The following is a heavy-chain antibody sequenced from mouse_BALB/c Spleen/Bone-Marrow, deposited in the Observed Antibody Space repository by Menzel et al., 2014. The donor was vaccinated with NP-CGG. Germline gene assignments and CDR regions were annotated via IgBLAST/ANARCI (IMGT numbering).Heavy chain of an antibody. CDR1: GFDFGRYW. V-gene: IGHV4-2*02. CDR2: INPGSSTI. CDR3: ARLGYYGYHDN. J-gene: IGHJ2*01. D-gene: IGHD1-2*01. Sequence: EVKLMESGGGLVQPGGSLNLACVASGFDFGRYWMSWARQAPGKGLEWIGEINPGSSTINYSPSLKDKFIMSRDKAKNTLYLQMRKVRSEDTALYYCARLGYYGYHDNWGQGTTLTVSS.